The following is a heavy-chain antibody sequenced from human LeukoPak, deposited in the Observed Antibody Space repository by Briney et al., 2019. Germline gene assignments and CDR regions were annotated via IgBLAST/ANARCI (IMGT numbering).Heavy chain of an antibody. J-gene: IGHJ4*02. CDR1: GYTFTSYG. V-gene: IGHV1-18*01. CDR3: ASQYYDSSGYYYRK. D-gene: IGHD3-22*01. CDR2: ISAYNGNT. Sequence: GASVKVSCKASGYTFTSYGISWVRQAPGQGLEWMGWISAYNGNTNYAQKLQGRVTMTTDTSTSTAYMELRSLRSDDTAVYYCASQYYDSSGYYYRKWGQGTLVTVSS.